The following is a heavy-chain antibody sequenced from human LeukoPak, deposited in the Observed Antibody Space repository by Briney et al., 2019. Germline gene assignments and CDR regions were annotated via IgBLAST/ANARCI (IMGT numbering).Heavy chain of an antibody. J-gene: IGHJ3*02. CDR2: IYHSGST. V-gene: IGHV4-38-2*02. CDR3: ARMDGDYVSIDAFDI. CDR1: GYSISSGYY. D-gene: IGHD4-17*01. Sequence: PSETLSLTCTVSGYSISSGYYWGWIRQPPGKGLEWIGSIYHSGSTYYNPSLKSRVTISVDTSKNQFSLKLSSVTAADTAVYYCARMDGDYVSIDAFDIWGQGTMVTVSS.